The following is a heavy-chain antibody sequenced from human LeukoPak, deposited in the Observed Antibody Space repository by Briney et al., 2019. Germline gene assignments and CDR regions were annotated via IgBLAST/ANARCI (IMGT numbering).Heavy chain of an antibody. V-gene: IGHV4-59*01. D-gene: IGHD2-8*01. J-gene: IGHJ4*02. CDR1: GGSISSYY. CDR2: IYYSGST. Sequence: SETLSLTCTVSGGSISSYYWSWIRQPPGKGLEWIGYIYYSGSTNYNPSLKSRVTISVDTSKNQFSLKLSPVTAADTAVYYCARRGGYCTNGVCYKYFDYWGQGTLVTVSS. CDR3: ARRGGYCTNGVCYKYFDY.